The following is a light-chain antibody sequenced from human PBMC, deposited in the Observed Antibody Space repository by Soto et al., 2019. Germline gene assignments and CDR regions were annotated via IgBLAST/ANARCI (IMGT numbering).Light chain of an antibody. CDR3: QQSSNWPPIT. CDR1: QSISSY. V-gene: IGKV3-11*01. Sequence: EIVLTQSPATLSFTPGESATISCRASQSISSYLAWYQQKPRQAPRLLIYDAYNRATGIPARFSGSGSGTDFTPTISSLEPEDFAVYYCQQSSNWPPITCGQGTRLEIK. J-gene: IGKJ5*01. CDR2: DAY.